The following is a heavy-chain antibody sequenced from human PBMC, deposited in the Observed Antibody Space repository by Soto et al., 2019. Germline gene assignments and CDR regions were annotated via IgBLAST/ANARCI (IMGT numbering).Heavy chain of an antibody. Sequence: QVQLVQSGAEVKKPGASVKVSCKASGYTFTSYAMHWVRQAPGQRLEWMGWINAGNGNTKYSQKFQGRVTITRDTSASTAYMELSSLRSEDTAVYYCAEDYYDSSGYYPPALLFDYWGQGTLVTVSS. J-gene: IGHJ4*02. V-gene: IGHV1-3*01. D-gene: IGHD3-22*01. CDR1: GYTFTSYA. CDR3: AEDYYDSSGYYPPALLFDY. CDR2: INAGNGNT.